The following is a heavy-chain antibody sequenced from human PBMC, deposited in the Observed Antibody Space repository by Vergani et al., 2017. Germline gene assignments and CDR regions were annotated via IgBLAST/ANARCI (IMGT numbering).Heavy chain of an antibody. Sequence: QVQLVQSGAEVKKPGSSVKVSCKASGGTFSSYAISWVRQAPGQGLEWMGRIIPIFGTANYAQKFQGRVTITADKSTSTAYMELSSLRSEDTAVYYCARAGVVPAALYYYYYMDVWGKGTTVTVSS. CDR3: ARAGVVPAALYYYYYMDV. CDR2: IIPIFGTA. J-gene: IGHJ6*03. V-gene: IGHV1-69*14. CDR1: GGTFSSYA. D-gene: IGHD2-2*01.